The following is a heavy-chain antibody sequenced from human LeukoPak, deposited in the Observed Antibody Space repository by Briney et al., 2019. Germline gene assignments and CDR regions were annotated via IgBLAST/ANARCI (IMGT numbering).Heavy chain of an antibody. D-gene: IGHD6-13*01. Sequence: ASVKVSCKAYGYTLTGYYMHWVRQAPGQGLEWMGRINPNSGGTNYAQKFQGRVTMTRDTSISTAYMELSRLRSDDTAVYYCARVDSSSWYNWFDPWGQGTLVTVSS. V-gene: IGHV1-2*06. J-gene: IGHJ5*02. CDR1: GYTLTGYY. CDR2: INPNSGGT. CDR3: ARVDSSSWYNWFDP.